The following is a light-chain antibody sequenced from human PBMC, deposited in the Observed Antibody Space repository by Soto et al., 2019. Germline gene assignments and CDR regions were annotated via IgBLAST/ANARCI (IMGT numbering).Light chain of an antibody. J-gene: IGKJ1*01. CDR2: APS. CDR1: QGIRND. V-gene: IGKV1-17*01. Sequence: DIQMTQSPSSLSASVGDRVTITCRASQGIRNDLGWYQEKPGKAPKRLIYAPSTLQSGVPSRSGGGGSETEFTLTISSLQREDLAIYYCLQYKSYPWTVGQGTKVQFK. CDR3: LQYKSYPWT.